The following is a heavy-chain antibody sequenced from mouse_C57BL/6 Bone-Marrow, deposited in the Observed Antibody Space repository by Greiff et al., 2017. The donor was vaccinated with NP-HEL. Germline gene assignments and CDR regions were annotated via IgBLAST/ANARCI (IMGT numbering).Heavy chain of an antibody. D-gene: IGHD2-12*01. V-gene: IGHV14-1*01. CDR3: TTDDWFYAMDY. Sequence: VQLKESGAELVRPGASVKLSCTASGFNIKDYYMHWVKQRPEQGLEWIGRIDPEDGDTEYAPKFQGKATMTADTPSNTAYLQLRSLTSEDTAVYYCTTDDWFYAMDYWGQGTSVTVSS. J-gene: IGHJ4*01. CDR2: IDPEDGDT. CDR1: GFNIKDYY.